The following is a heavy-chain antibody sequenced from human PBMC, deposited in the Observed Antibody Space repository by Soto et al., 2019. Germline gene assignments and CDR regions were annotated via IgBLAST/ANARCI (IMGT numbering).Heavy chain of an antibody. V-gene: IGHV3-23*01. CDR3: AKVRRVSYGPRCVFDY. Sequence: GGSLRLSCAASGFAFDDYGMSWVRQAPGKGLEWVSGISGSGGSTGYADSVKGRFTISRDNSKNTLYLQMNSLRAEDTAVYYCAKVRRVSYGPRCVFDYWGQGTLVTVSS. D-gene: IGHD5-18*01. J-gene: IGHJ4*02. CDR2: ISGSGGST. CDR1: GFAFDDYG.